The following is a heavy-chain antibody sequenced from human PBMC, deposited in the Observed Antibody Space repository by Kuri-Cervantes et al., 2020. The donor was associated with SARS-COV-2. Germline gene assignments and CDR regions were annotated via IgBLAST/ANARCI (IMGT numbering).Heavy chain of an antibody. V-gene: IGHV4-34*01. CDR3: ARGQLLPLFDY. Sequence: SETLSLTCVVSGGSFSAYYWTWIRQPPGKGLEWVGEISHSGSTYYNPSLKSRVTISVDTSKNQFSLKLSSVTAADTAVYYCARGQLLPLFDYWGQGTLVTVSS. CDR2: ISHSGST. CDR1: GGSFSAYY. J-gene: IGHJ4*02. D-gene: IGHD1-26*01.